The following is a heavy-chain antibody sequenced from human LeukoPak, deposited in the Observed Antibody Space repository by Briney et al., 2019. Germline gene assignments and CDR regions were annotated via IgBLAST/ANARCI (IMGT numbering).Heavy chain of an antibody. CDR3: ARGLYYYDSSGYLYF. CDR2: IYSDGST. Sequence: GGSLRLSCAASGFTVSSNYMSWVRQAPGKGLEWVSIIYSDGSTYYADSVKGRFTISRDNSKNTLYLQMNSLRAEDTAVYYCARGLYYYDSSGYLYFWGQGTLVTVSP. D-gene: IGHD3-22*01. CDR1: GFTVSSNY. V-gene: IGHV3-53*01. J-gene: IGHJ4*02.